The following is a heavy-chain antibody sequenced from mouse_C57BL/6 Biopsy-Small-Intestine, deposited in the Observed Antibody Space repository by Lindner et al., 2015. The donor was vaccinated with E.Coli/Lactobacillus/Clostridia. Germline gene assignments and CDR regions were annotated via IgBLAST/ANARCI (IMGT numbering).Heavy chain of an antibody. CDR1: GFTFSSYA. CDR2: ISDGGSYT. V-gene: IGHV5-4*01. Sequence: VQLQESGGGLVKPGGSLKLSCAASGFTFSSYAMSWVRQTPEKRLEWVATISDGGSYTYYPDNVKGRFTISRDNAKNNLYLQMSHLKSEDTAMYYCAKGTAQAWFAYWGQGTLVTVSA. CDR3: AKGTAQAWFAY. D-gene: IGHD3-2*02. J-gene: IGHJ3*01.